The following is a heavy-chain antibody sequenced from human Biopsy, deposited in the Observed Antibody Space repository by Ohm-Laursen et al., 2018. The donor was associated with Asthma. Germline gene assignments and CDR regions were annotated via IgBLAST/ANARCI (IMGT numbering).Heavy chain of an antibody. Sequence: SVKVSCNVSEDTFSSYVISWVRQAPGQGLEWLGGITPIYGITDCAQKFQGRLSITADGSTTTAYMELNSLTFEDTAVYFCARLATRYSYGRIYYSYGMDVWGQGTTVTVSS. D-gene: IGHD5-18*01. J-gene: IGHJ6*02. CDR2: ITPIYGIT. V-gene: IGHV1-69*13. CDR1: EDTFSSYV. CDR3: ARLATRYSYGRIYYSYGMDV.